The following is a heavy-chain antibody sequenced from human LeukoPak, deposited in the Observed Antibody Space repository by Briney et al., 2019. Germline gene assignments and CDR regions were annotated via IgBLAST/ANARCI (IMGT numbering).Heavy chain of an antibody. CDR3: ARDACSGGSCYSGHAFDI. J-gene: IGHJ3*02. D-gene: IGHD2-15*01. V-gene: IGHV3-30-3*01. CDR1: GFTFSSYA. CDR2: ISYDGSNK. Sequence: PGGSLRLSCAASGFTFSSYAMHWVRQAPGKGLEWVAVISYDGSNKYYADSVKGRFTISRDNSKNTLYLQMNSLRAEDTAVYYCARDACSGGSCYSGHAFDIWGQGIMVTVSS.